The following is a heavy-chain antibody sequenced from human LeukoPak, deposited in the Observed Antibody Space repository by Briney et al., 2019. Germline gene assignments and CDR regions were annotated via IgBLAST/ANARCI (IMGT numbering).Heavy chain of an antibody. CDR2: ISSSGSGGGT. D-gene: IGHD1-26*01. CDR3: AKRLTGPWWELRGLGAFDI. V-gene: IGHV3-23*01. J-gene: IGHJ3*02. CDR1: GFTFSSYE. Sequence: GGSLRLSCAASGFTFSSYEMNWVRQAPGKGLEWVSYISSSGSGGGTYYGDSVKGRFTISRDNSKNTLYLQMNSLRAEDTAVYYCAKRLTGPWWELRGLGAFDIWGQGTMVTVSS.